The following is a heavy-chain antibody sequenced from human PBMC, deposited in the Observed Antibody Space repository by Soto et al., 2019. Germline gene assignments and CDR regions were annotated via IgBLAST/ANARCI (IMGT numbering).Heavy chain of an antibody. V-gene: IGHV4-4*02. J-gene: IGHJ6*02. CDR2: IYHSEST. Sequence: VQLQESGPGLVKPSGTLSLTCAVSGGSISDSNWWSWVRQPPGKGLEWIGEIYHSESTNYNPSLKSLVCILXDKSKNHFSLKLSSVTAADTAMYYCARVVSNGMDVWGQGTTVTVSS. CDR3: ARVVSNGMDV. CDR1: GGSISDSNW.